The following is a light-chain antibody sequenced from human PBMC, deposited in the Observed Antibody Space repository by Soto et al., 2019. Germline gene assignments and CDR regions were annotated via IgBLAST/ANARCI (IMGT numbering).Light chain of an antibody. V-gene: IGLV4-69*01. Sequence: QSVLTQSPSASASLEASVKLTCTLSSGHSSYAIAWHQQQPEKGPRYLMKLNSDGSHSKGDGIPDRFSGSSSGAERYLIISSLQSEDEADYYCQTWGTGIHVFGTGTKLTVL. CDR2: LNSDGSH. CDR1: SGHSSYA. CDR3: QTWGTGIHV. J-gene: IGLJ1*01.